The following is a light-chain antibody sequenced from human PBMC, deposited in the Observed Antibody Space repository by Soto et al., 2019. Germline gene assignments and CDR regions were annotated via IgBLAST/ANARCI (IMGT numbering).Light chain of an antibody. CDR2: ASS. CDR1: HDISSY. Sequence: DIKLTQSPPFLSASVGDRVTITCRASHDISSYLTWYQQKGGKAPKLLIHASSTLPSGVPSRFSGTGSGTDFTLTISDLQPEDCATYYCQQTYSNRLSFGGGTKVDIK. CDR3: QQTYSNRLS. V-gene: IGKV1-39*01. J-gene: IGKJ4*01.